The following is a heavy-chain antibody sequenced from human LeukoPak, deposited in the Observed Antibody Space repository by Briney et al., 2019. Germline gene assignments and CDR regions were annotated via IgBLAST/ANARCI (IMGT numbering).Heavy chain of an antibody. CDR1: GFTFSSYA. J-gene: IGHJ3*01. D-gene: IGHD3-10*01. V-gene: IGHV3-23*01. Sequence: AGGSLRLSCAASGFTFSSYAMSWVRQAPGKGLEWVSAISGSGGSTYYADSVKGRFTISRDRAGTYLYLQMNSLSAGDTAVYYCARGHYYGSGGDTFDVWGKGTMVIVSS. CDR3: ARGHYYGSGGDTFDV. CDR2: ISGSGGST.